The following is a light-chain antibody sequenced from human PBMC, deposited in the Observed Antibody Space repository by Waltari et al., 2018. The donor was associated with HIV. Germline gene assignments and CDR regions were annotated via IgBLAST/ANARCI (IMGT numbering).Light chain of an antibody. J-gene: IGLJ2*01. V-gene: IGLV2-8*01. CDR3: NSYAGSNNVV. CDR1: SSDVGGYNY. CDR2: EVS. Sequence: QSALTQPPSASGSPGQSVTISCTGTSSDVGGYNYVSWYQQHPGKAPKHMIYEVSKRPSGCPVRFSGSKAGNTASLTVSGLQAEDEADYYCNSYAGSNNVVFGGGTKVTVL.